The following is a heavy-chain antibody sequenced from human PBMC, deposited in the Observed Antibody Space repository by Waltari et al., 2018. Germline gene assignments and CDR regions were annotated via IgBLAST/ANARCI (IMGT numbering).Heavy chain of an antibody. Sequence: VQMVQSGAEVVKPGASVKVSCETSGYTFGAYYIHWLRQAPGQGPEWLGWIDPINGVTKYAQKFQGRVTMTKDTATSSAHAELRSLRSDDTAVYYCARARTEYSSGWDAFDNWGQGTLVTVSS. CDR2: IDPINGVT. V-gene: IGHV1-2*02. J-gene: IGHJ4*02. D-gene: IGHD6-25*01. CDR3: ARARTEYSSGWDAFDN. CDR1: GYTFGAYY.